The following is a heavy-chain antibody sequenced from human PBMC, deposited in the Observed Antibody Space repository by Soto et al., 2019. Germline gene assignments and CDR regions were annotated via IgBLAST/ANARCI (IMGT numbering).Heavy chain of an antibody. CDR2: IHHSGSI. V-gene: IGHV4-30-4*08. CDR3: ARDDDGGDSLDV. J-gene: IGHJ6*02. CDR1: GDSISSDYYH. Sequence: HVQLQQSGPGLVKPSQTLSLTCTVSGDSISSDYYHWTWIRQSPGKGLEWIGYIHHSGSILYNPSLKSRVTISVDTSKNQFSLHLTSVTAADTAVYFCARDDDGGDSLDVWGQGTTVTVSS. D-gene: IGHD2-21*02.